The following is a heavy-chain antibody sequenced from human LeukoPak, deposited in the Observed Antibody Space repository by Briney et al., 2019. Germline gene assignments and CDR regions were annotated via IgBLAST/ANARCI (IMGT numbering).Heavy chain of an antibody. CDR1: GYTFTSYY. CDR3: ARAWGSFGVVIIGYFDY. CDR2: INPSGGST. J-gene: IGHJ4*02. Sequence: GASVKVSCKASGYTFTSYYMHWVRQAPGQGLEWMGIINPSGGSTSYAQKFQGRVTMTRDTSTSTVYMELSSLRSEDTAVYYCARAWGSFGVVIIGYFDYWGQGTLVTVSS. V-gene: IGHV1-46*01. D-gene: IGHD3-3*01.